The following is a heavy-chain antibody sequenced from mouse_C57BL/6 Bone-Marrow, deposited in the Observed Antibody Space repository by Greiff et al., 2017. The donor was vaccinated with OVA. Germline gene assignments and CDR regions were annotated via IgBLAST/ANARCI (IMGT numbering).Heavy chain of an antibody. J-gene: IGHJ3*01. V-gene: IGHV1-15*01. CDR3: TRGGWLLPWFAY. CDR2: IDPETGGT. D-gene: IGHD2-3*01. CDR1: GYTFTDYE. Sequence: QVQLKQSGAELVRPGASVTLSCKASGYTFTDYEMHWVKQTPVHGLEWIGAIDPETGGTAYNQKFKGKAILTADKSSSTAYMELRSLTSEASAVYYWTRGGWLLPWFAYWGQGTLVTVSA.